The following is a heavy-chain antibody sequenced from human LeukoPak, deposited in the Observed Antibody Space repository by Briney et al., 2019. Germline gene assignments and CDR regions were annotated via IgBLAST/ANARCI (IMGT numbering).Heavy chain of an antibody. V-gene: IGHV4-59*01. Sequence: SETLSLTCTVSGGSISSYYWSWIRQPPGKGLEGIGYIYYSGSTNYNPSLKSRVTISVDTSKNQFSLKLSSVTAADTAVYYCARVTTVTDYFFDYWGQGTLVTVSS. CDR3: ARVTTVTDYFFDY. CDR1: GGSISSYY. J-gene: IGHJ4*02. D-gene: IGHD4-17*01. CDR2: IYYSGST.